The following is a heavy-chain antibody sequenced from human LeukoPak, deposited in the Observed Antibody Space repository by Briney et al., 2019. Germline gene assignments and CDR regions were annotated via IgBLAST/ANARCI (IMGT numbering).Heavy chain of an antibody. D-gene: IGHD4-17*01. CDR3: ARGEDGDYYFQH. J-gene: IGHJ1*01. CDR1: SGSISSYY. Sequence: PSETLSLTCTVSSGSISSYYWSWIRQPPGKGLEWIGYVYYSGTTDYNPSLKSRVTISVDTSKNQFSLKLSSVTAADTAVYYCARGEDGDYYFQHWGQGTLVTVSS. V-gene: IGHV4-59*12. CDR2: VYYSGTT.